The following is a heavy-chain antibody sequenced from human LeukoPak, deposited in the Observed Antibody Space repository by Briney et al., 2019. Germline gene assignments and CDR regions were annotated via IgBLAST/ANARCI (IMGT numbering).Heavy chain of an antibody. CDR3: AGSAYYYDSTPGGDAFDI. CDR1: GGTFSSYA. CDR2: IIPIFGTA. Sequence: ASVKVSCKASGGTFSSYAISWVRQAPGQGLEWMGGIIPIFGTANYAQKFQGRVTITADKSTSTAYMELSSLRSEDTAVYYCAGSAYYYDSTPGGDAFDIWGQGTMVTVSS. D-gene: IGHD3-22*01. V-gene: IGHV1-69*06. J-gene: IGHJ3*02.